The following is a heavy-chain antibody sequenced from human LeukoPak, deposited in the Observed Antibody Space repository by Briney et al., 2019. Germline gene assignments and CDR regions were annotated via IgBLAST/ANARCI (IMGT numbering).Heavy chain of an antibody. J-gene: IGHJ6*02. CDR3: ARDYRYCSSTSCYYYGIDV. CDR2: IYYSGST. CDR1: GGSISSYY. V-gene: IGHV4-59*01. Sequence: PSETLSLTCTVSGGSISSYYWSWIRQPPEKGLEWIGYIYYSGSTNYNPSLKSRVTISVDTSKNQFSLKLSSVTAADTAVYYCARDYRYCSSTSCYYYGIDVWGQGTTVTVSS. D-gene: IGHD2-2*01.